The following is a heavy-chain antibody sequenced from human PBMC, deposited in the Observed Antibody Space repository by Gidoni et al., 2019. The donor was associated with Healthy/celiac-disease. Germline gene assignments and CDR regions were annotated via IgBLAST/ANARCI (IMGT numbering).Heavy chain of an antibody. CDR3: AREFMVPDWYFDL. J-gene: IGHJ2*01. Sequence: EVQLVESGGGLVQPGGSLRLSCAAQGFTFSSYWVSWVRQAPGKGLEWVANKKKDGSEKYYVDSVKGRFTISRDNAKNSLYLQMNSLRAEDTAVYYCAREFMVPDWYFDLWGRGTLVTVSS. V-gene: IGHV3-7*01. CDR2: KKKDGSEK. CDR1: GFTFSSYW. D-gene: IGHD2-8*01.